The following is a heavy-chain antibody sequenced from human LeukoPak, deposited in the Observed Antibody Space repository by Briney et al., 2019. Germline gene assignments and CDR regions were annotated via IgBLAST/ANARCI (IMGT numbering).Heavy chain of an antibody. CDR3: AREHIVVVTAISEH. Sequence: ASMKVSCKASGYTFTGYYLHWVRQAPGQGLEWMGWINPNTGGTNYAQKFQGRVTMTRDTSISTAYMELSRLRSDDTAVYYCAREHIVVVTAISEHWGQGTLVTVSS. D-gene: IGHD2-21*02. CDR1: GYTFTGYY. J-gene: IGHJ1*01. CDR2: INPNTGGT. V-gene: IGHV1-2*02.